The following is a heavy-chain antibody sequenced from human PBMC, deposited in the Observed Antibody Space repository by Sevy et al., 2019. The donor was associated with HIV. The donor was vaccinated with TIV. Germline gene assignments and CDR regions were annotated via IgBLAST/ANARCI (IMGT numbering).Heavy chain of an antibody. Sequence: SETLSLTCTVSGGSISSYYWSWIRQPPGKGLEWIGYIYYSGSTNYNPSLKSRVTISVDTSKNQFSLKLSSVTAADTAVYYGARVNLYSGSYQTFDYWGQGTLVTVSS. CDR3: ARVNLYSGSYQTFDY. D-gene: IGHD1-26*01. CDR1: GGSISSYY. V-gene: IGHV4-59*01. CDR2: IYYSGST. J-gene: IGHJ4*02.